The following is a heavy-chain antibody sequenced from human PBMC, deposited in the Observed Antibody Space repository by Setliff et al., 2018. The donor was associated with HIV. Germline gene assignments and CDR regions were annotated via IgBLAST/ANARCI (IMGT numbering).Heavy chain of an antibody. D-gene: IGHD2-15*01. J-gene: IGHJ5*02. CDR2: ISYSGGS. CDR1: GDSISSDAYY. CDR3: ARLNVEMFVVMAATPGWFGP. Sequence: NPSETLSLTCTVSGDSISSDAYYWSWIRQHPEKGLVWVGYISYSGGSYYNPSLKSRISISMDTSKNQFSLKLKSVTAADTAVYYCARLNVEMFVVMAATPGWFGPWGQGILVTVSS. V-gene: IGHV4-31*03.